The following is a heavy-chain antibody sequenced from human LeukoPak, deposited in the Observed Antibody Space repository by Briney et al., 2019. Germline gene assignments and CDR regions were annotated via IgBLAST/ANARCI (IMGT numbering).Heavy chain of an antibody. J-gene: IGHJ3*02. V-gene: IGHV5-51*01. D-gene: IGHD3-10*01. CDR2: IFPGDSDT. Sequence: GESLKISCKASGYNFTNYWIGWVRQMPGKGLEWMGIIFPGDSDTTYSPSFEGQVTISADKSVSTAYLQWSSLKASDTAMYYCATLITAPNAFDIWGQGTMVTVSS. CDR1: GYNFTNYW. CDR3: ATLITAPNAFDI.